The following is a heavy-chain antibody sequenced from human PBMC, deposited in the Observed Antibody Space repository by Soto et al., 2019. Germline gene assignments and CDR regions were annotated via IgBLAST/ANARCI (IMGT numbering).Heavy chain of an antibody. CDR1: GFTFSDAW. V-gene: IGHV3-15*07. CDR2: IKTKTDGGTT. Sequence: EVQVVESGGGLVKPGGSLRLSCAASGFTFSDAWMNWVRQAPGKGLEWVGRIKTKTDGGTTDYAAPVKGRFSISRDDSKNTLFLQMNSLKTEDTAIYYCIAEPPWIEVWSDYWGQGTLVTVSA. CDR3: IAEPPWIEVWSDY. J-gene: IGHJ4*02. D-gene: IGHD5-18*01.